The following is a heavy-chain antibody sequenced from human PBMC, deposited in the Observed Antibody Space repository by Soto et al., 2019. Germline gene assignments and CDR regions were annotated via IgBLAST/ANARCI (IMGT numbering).Heavy chain of an antibody. CDR3: ARSLLSDSSSWIDY. J-gene: IGHJ4*02. Sequence: PSETLSLTCTVSGGSISSYYWSWIRQPPGKGLEWIGYIYYSGSTNYNPSLKSRVTISVDTSKNQFSLKLCSVTAADTAVYYCARSLLSDSSSWIDYWGQGTLVTVSS. V-gene: IGHV4-59*01. D-gene: IGHD6-13*01. CDR2: IYYSGST. CDR1: GGSISSYY.